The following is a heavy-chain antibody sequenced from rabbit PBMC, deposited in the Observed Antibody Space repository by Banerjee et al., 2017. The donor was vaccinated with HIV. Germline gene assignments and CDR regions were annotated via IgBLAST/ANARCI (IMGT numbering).Heavy chain of an antibody. Sequence: QEQLEESGGGLVKPGRSLTLTCTASGFSFSDKYVMCWVRQAPGKGLEWIACIFTGDGDAYYANWTKGRFTISKPSSTTVTLQMTSLTAADTATYFCAGGGAGYGWTRLDLWGPGTLVTVS. CDR3: AGGGAGYGWTRLDL. J-gene: IGHJ3*01. CDR1: GFSFSDKYV. V-gene: IGHV1S45*01. D-gene: IGHD6-1*01. CDR2: IFTGDGDA.